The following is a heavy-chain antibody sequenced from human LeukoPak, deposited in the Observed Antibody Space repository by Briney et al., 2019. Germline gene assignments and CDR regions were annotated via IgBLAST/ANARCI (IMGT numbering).Heavy chain of an antibody. CDR3: ARGSMYYDSSGYYYDLEAFDI. CDR2: ISAYNGNT. Sequence: ASVKVSCKASGYTFTSYGISWVRQAPGQGLEWMGWISAYNGNTNYAQKLQGRVTMTTDTSTSTAYMELRSLRSDDTAVYYCARGSMYYDSSGYYYDLEAFDIWDQGTMVTVSS. D-gene: IGHD3-22*01. J-gene: IGHJ3*02. CDR1: GYTFTSYG. V-gene: IGHV1-18*01.